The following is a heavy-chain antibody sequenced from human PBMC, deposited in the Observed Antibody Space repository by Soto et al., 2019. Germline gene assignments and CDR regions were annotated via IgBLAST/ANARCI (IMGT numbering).Heavy chain of an antibody. Sequence: QVQLVQSGAEVKKPGSSVKVSCKASGGTFSSYAISWVRQAPGQGLEWMGGIIPIFGTANYAQKFQGRVTITADESTSTAYLELSSLRSEDPAVYYCASQGGSGSSYYFDYWGQGPLVTVSS. J-gene: IGHJ4*02. CDR1: GGTFSSYA. CDR3: ASQGGSGSSYYFDY. V-gene: IGHV1-69*01. CDR2: IIPIFGTA. D-gene: IGHD3-10*01.